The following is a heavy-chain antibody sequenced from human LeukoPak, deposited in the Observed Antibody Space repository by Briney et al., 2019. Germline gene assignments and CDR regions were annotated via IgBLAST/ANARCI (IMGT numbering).Heavy chain of an antibody. D-gene: IGHD3-22*01. CDR1: GGSFSGYY. CDR2: INHSGST. J-gene: IGHJ4*02. CDR3: ARGSPIVVATSFDY. V-gene: IGHV4-34*01. Sequence: SETLSLTCAVYGGSFSGYYWSWIRQPPGKGLEWIGEINHSGSTNYNPSLKSRVTISVDTSKNQFSLKLSSVTAADTAVYYCARGSPIVVATSFDYWGQGTLVTVSS.